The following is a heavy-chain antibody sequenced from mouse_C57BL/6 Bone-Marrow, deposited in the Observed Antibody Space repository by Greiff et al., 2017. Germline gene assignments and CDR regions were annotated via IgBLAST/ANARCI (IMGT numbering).Heavy chain of an antibody. CDR1: GYTFTSYD. CDR2: IYPRDGST. Sequence: VKLMESGPELVKPGASVKLSCKASGYTFTSYDINWVKQRPGQGLEWIGWIYPRDGSTKYNEKFKGKATLTVDTSSRTAYMELHSLTSEDSAVYFCAIITTVVAKGYWGQGTTLTVSS. J-gene: IGHJ2*01. D-gene: IGHD1-1*01. V-gene: IGHV1-85*01. CDR3: AIITTVVAKGY.